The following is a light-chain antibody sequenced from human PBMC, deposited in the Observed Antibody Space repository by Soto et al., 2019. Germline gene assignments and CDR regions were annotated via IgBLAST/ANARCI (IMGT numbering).Light chain of an antibody. CDR3: QQRSNWPIT. CDR2: RAS. J-gene: IGKJ5*01. CDR1: QTVSNNY. V-gene: IGKV3D-20*02. Sequence: EILLTQSPGTLSLSPGERATLSCRASQTVSNNYLVWYQHKPGRAPRLLIFRASIRAADIPDRFRGSGSGTDFTLTITRLEPEDFAVYYCQQRSNWPITFGQGTRLEI.